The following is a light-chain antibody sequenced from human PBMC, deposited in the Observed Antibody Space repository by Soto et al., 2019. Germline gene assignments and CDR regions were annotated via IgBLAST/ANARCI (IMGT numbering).Light chain of an antibody. CDR2: AAS. Sequence: DIQMTQSPSSLSASVGDRVTITCRASQSISSYLNWYQQKPGKAPKLLIYAASSLQSGVPSRFSGSGSGTDFTLTISSLQPEDFATYYCQQSYRITYTFGQGTKLEIK. V-gene: IGKV1-39*01. CDR3: QQSYRITYT. CDR1: QSISSY. J-gene: IGKJ2*01.